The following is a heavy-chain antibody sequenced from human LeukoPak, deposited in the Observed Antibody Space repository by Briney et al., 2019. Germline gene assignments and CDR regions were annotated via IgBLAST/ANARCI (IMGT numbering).Heavy chain of an antibody. D-gene: IGHD6-19*01. CDR3: ARLASAWNFDY. CDR2: FSPGYSDS. Sequence: GKSLKLSCKWSGYSFTSYWIGWVRQMPGKDLEWMGIFSPGYSDSRYSPSFQGQVTISADKSISTVYLQWSSLKASDTAMYYCARLASAWNFDYWGQGTLVTVSS. CDR1: GYSFTSYW. J-gene: IGHJ4*02. V-gene: IGHV5-51*01.